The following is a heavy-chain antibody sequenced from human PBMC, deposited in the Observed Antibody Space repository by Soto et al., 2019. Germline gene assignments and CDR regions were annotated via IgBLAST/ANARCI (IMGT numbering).Heavy chain of an antibody. D-gene: IGHD3-10*01. CDR1: GFTVTTNY. V-gene: IGHV3-66*01. CDR3: ARDFSGKNDAFDI. J-gene: IGHJ3*02. CDR2: VYSGGST. Sequence: GGSLRLSCAASGFTVTTNYMSWVRQPPGKGLEWVSVVYSGGSTYYADSVKGGFTVSRDNFKNTLYLQMNSLRAEDTAVYYCARDFSGKNDAFDIWGQGTVVTVSS.